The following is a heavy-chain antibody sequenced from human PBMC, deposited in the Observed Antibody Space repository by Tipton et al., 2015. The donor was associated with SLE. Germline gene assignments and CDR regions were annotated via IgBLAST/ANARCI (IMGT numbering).Heavy chain of an antibody. Sequence: LRLSCTVSGGAISTFYWSWIRQSAGKGLEWIGRIYSSGRTNYSPSLKSRVTMSVDTSKNQFSLKLTSVTAADTAVYYCATEWYSSTSFDYWGHGTRVSVSS. CDR3: ATEWYSSTSFDY. CDR2: IYSSGRT. CDR1: GGAISTFY. V-gene: IGHV4-4*07. J-gene: IGHJ4*01. D-gene: IGHD6-13*01.